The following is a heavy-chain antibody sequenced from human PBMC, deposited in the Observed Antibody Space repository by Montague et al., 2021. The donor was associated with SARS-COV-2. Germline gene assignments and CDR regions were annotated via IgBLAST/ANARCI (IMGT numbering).Heavy chain of an antibody. CDR1: GRSFSTYY. Sequence: SDSLSLTHALYGRSFSTYYWAWIRQSPGKGLEWIGNIDHSGNTNYNPSLKSRVSISVDTSSSQFSLYLTSVTAADAAVYYCARDQTVLEWIWYGMDVWGPGTTVTVSS. CDR3: ARDQTVLEWIWYGMDV. V-gene: IGHV4-34*01. CDR2: IDHSGNT. J-gene: IGHJ6*02. D-gene: IGHD3-3*01.